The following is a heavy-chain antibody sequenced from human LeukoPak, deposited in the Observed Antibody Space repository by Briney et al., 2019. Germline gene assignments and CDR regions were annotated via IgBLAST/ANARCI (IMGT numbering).Heavy chain of an antibody. D-gene: IGHD3-10*01. V-gene: IGHV4-4*07. CDR3: AREIQSSPITMVPNWFDP. Sequence: KPSETLSLTCSVSGGSISSYYWSWIRQPAGRGLEWIGRIYTTGITNYNPSLKSRVIMSVDTSKNQFSLKLSSVTAADTAVYYCAREIQSSPITMVPNWFDPWGQGTLVTVSS. CDR2: IYTTGIT. J-gene: IGHJ5*02. CDR1: GGSISSYY.